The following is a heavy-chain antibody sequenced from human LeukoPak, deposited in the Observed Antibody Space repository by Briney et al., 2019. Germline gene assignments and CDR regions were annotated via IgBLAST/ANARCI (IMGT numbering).Heavy chain of an antibody. D-gene: IGHD3-22*01. J-gene: IGHJ4*02. CDR3: ASHDSSGYYLNY. Sequence: GGSLRLSCTASGFTVSSNYMSWVRQAPVKGLEWVSVIYSGGSTYYADSVKGRFTISRDNSKNTLYLQMNSLRAEDTAVYYCASHDSSGYYLNYWGQGTLVTVSS. CDR2: IYSGGST. CDR1: GFTVSSNY. V-gene: IGHV3-66*04.